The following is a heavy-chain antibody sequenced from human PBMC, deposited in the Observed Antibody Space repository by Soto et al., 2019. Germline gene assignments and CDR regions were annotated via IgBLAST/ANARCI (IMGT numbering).Heavy chain of an antibody. V-gene: IGHV3-23*01. D-gene: IGHD6-6*01. CDR1: GLTFSSYA. CDR2: ISGSGGST. J-gene: IGHJ4*02. CDR3: AKDGPYIAAPPDY. Sequence: EVQLLESGGGLVQPGGSLRLSCAASGLTFSSYAMSWVRQAPGKGLEWVSAISGSGGSTYYADSVKGRLTISRDNSKNTLYLHMNSLRAEDTAVYYCAKDGPYIAAPPDYWGQGTLVTVSS.